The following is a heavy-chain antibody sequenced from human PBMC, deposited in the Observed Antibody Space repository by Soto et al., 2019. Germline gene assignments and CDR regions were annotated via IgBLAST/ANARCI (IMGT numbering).Heavy chain of an antibody. V-gene: IGHV1-18*01. Sequence: QVQLVQSGAEVKKPGASVKVSCKASGYTFTSYGISWVRQAPGQGREWMGWISACNGKTNYAQKLQGGVNMATDTSTSTAYMELRSLRSDDTVVYYCARDEGFGQLSCWGQGNLVTVSS. CDR2: ISACNGKT. CDR1: GYTFTSYG. J-gene: IGHJ4*02. CDR3: ARDEGFGQLSC. D-gene: IGHD3-10*01.